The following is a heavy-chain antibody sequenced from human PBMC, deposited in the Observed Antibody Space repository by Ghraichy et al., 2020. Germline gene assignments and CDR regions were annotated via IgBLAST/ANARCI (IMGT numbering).Heavy chain of an antibody. V-gene: IGHV3-21*01. Sequence: GGSLRLSCVASGLMFSPNTLNWVRQAPGKGLEWVSSISSSPRYIYYADSVKGRFTISRDNAQHSLYLQMNSLRAEDTAVYYCSRGGGAGTPVLYHMDVWGLGTTVTVSS. CDR1: GLMFSPNT. CDR2: ISSSPRYI. D-gene: IGHD6-19*01. CDR3: SRGGGAGTPVLYHMDV. J-gene: IGHJ6*02.